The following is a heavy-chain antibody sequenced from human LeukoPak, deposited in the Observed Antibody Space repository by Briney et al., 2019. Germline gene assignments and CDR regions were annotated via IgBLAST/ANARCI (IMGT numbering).Heavy chain of an antibody. CDR3: ARGDNYYDSSGYLD. CDR1: GYSISSGYY. J-gene: IGHJ4*02. Sequence: PSETLSLTCAVSGYSISSGYYWAWIRHPPGKGLEWIGSIYHSGTHYNPSLESRPTISVDTPKNQFSLQLSSVTAADTAVYYCARGDNYYDSSGYLDWGQGTLVTVSS. V-gene: IGHV4-38-2*01. D-gene: IGHD3-22*01. CDR2: IYHSGT.